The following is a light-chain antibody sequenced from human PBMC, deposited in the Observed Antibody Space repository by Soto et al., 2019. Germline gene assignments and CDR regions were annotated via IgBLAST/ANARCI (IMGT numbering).Light chain of an antibody. V-gene: IGLV2-14*01. CDR2: EVS. CDR3: SSYTSSGTLVV. Sequence: QSALTQPASVSGSPGQSITISCTGTTSDVGGYNYVSWYQQHPGKAPKLMICEVSNRPSGVSNRFSGSKSGNTASLTISGLQAEDGADYYCSSYTSSGTLVVFGGGTKLTVL. CDR1: TSDVGGYNY. J-gene: IGLJ2*01.